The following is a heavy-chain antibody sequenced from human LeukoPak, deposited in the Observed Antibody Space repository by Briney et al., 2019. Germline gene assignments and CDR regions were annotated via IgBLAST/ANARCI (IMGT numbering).Heavy chain of an antibody. CDR3: AREYYYYYYMDV. J-gene: IGHJ6*03. CDR2: IYYSGST. Sequence: PSETLSLTCTVSGGSISSSSYYWGWIRQPPGKGLEWIGNIYYSGSTYYNPSLKSRVTISVDTSKNQFSLKLSSVTAADTAVYYCAREYYYYYYMDVWGKGTTVTVSS. CDR1: GGSISSSSYY. V-gene: IGHV4-39*07.